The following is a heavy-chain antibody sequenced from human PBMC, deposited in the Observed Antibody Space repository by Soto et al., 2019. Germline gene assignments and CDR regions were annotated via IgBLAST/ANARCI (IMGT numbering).Heavy chain of an antibody. D-gene: IGHD3-10*01. CDR1: GDSVSSDITS. J-gene: IGHJ3*01. Sequence: QGQLQQSGPGLVKPSQTLSLTCAISGDSVSSDITSCNWIRQSPSRGLEWLGRTYYRSKWFHDYAASVKSRITINPDTSKNQFTLELNSMTPEDTAVYYCARGNALDVCGQGTVVTVSS. V-gene: IGHV6-1*01. CDR3: ARGNALDV. CDR2: TYYRSKWFH.